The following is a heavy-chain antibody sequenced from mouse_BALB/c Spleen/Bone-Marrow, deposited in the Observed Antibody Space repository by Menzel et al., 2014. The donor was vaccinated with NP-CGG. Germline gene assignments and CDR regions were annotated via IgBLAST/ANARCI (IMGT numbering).Heavy chain of an antibody. D-gene: IGHD1-1*01. CDR1: GYTFTSYW. CDR2: INPSNGRT. CDR3: ARRTTTVVATDY. V-gene: IGHV1S81*02. Sequence: QVQLQQPGAELVKPGASVKLTCKASGYTFTSYWMHWVKQRPGQGLEWIGGINPSNGRTNYNEKFKSKATLTVDKSSSTAYMQLSSLTSEDSAVYYCARRTTTVVATDYWGQGTTLTVTS. J-gene: IGHJ2*01.